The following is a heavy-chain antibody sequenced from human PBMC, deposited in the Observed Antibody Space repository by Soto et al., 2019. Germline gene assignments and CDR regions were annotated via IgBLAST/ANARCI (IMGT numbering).Heavy chain of an antibody. J-gene: IGHJ6*02. Sequence: RSLTCTVSGGSISSYHWSWIRQPAGKGLEWIGRIYTSGSTNYNPSLKSRVAMSVETSKNQFSLKLSSVTAADTAVYYRARDSRGAPPSYYYYGMDVWGQGTTVTV. CDR1: GGSISSYH. V-gene: IGHV4-4*07. CDR3: ARDSRGAPPSYYYYGMDV. CDR2: IYTSGST. D-gene: IGHD2-2*01.